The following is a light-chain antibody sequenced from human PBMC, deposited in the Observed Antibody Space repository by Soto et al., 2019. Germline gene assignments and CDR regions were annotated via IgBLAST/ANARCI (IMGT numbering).Light chain of an antibody. V-gene: IGKV3-15*01. Sequence: EIVMTQSPPTLSVSPGERATLSCRASQTISRNLAWYQQRPGQAPRLLMFGASTRAPGIPARFSGSGSGTDFTLTISSLEPEDFAVYYCQQRSNWPITFGQGTRLEIK. CDR1: QTISRN. CDR2: GAS. CDR3: QQRSNWPIT. J-gene: IGKJ5*01.